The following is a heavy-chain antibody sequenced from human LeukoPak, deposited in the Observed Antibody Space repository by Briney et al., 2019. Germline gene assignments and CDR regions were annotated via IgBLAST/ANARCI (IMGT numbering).Heavy chain of an antibody. J-gene: IGHJ4*02. CDR1: GFTFTDYY. V-gene: IGHV3-23*01. CDR2: ISGSGGST. CDR3: AKGNAGHFDH. Sequence: TGGSLRLSCAASGFTFTDYYMSWVRQAPGKGLEWVSAISGSGGSTYYADSVKGRFTISRDNSKNTLYLQMNSLRAEDTAVYYCAKGNAGHFDHWGQGTLVTVSS. D-gene: IGHD6-13*01.